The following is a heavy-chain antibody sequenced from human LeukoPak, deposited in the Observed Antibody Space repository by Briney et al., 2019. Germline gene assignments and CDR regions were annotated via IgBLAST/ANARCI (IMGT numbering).Heavy chain of an antibody. CDR2: ISAYNGNT. CDR3: ARDGGIVVVPAAITGYLRLYAEYFQH. V-gene: IGHV1-18*01. CDR1: GYTFTSYG. J-gene: IGHJ1*01. Sequence: ASVKVSCKASGYTFTSYGISWVRQAPGQGLEWMGWISAYNGNTNYAQKLQGRVTMTTDTSTSTAYMELRSLRSDDTAVYYCARDGGIVVVPAAITGYLRLYAEYFQHWGQGTLVTVSS. D-gene: IGHD2-2*02.